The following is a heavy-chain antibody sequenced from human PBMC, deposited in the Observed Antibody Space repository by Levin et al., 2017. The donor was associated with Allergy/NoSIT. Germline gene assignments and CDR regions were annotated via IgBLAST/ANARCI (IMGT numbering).Heavy chain of an antibody. J-gene: IGHJ6*03. CDR1: GGSISSSSYY. CDR2: IYYSGST. Sequence: SQTLSLTCTVSGGSISSSSYYWGWIRQPPGKGLEWIRSIYYSGSTYYNPSLKSPATISVDTPKNQFFLKLTSVTAADTAVYYCAGHYPGQYSSSWANYYDYMDDWGKGTTVTVSS. V-gene: IGHV4-39*01. CDR3: AGHYPGQYSSSWANYYDYMDD. D-gene: IGHD6-13*01.